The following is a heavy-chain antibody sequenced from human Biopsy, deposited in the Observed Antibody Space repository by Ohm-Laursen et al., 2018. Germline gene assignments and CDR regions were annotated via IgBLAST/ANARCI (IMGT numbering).Heavy chain of an antibody. CDR2: INSVGTI. CDR1: GFIFSDYY. D-gene: IGHD3-16*01. J-gene: IGHJ4*02. V-gene: IGHV3-11*01. CDR3: ARSVGIMAAPIDY. Sequence: SLRLSCAAFGFIFSDYYMSWIRQAPGKGLEWVSNINSVGTIYYADSVRGRFTISRDNAKNSLYLQMNSLRVEETAVYYCARSVGIMAAPIDYWGQGTLVTVSS.